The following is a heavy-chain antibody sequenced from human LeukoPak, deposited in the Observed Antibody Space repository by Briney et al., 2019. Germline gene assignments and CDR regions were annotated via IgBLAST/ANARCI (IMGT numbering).Heavy chain of an antibody. CDR2: IRTSCET. D-gene: IGHD3-3*01. J-gene: IGHJ5*02. CDR3: ATLSYDVWTGVNWFDP. CDR1: RFIFGGYA. Sequence: PGGSLRLSCVASRFIFGGYALSWVRQAPGKGLEWVSGIRTSCETFHAESVQGRFAISRDIPKNTVYLQMNSLRAEDSAVYYCATLSYDVWTGVNWFDPWGQGTLVTVSS. V-gene: IGHV3-23*01.